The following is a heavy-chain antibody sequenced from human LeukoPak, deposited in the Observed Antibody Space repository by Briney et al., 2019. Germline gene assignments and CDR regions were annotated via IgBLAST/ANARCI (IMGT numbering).Heavy chain of an antibody. CDR1: GFSFSSYN. CDR2: ISRSASNI. Sequence: GGSLRLSCVASGFSFSSYNMNWVRQAPGKGLEWVTSISRSASNIYYADSVKGRFTISRDNAKNSFYLQMNSLRAEDTAVFYCARDPEGFGATYFDYWGQGTLVTVSS. V-gene: IGHV3-21*01. J-gene: IGHJ4*02. D-gene: IGHD3-16*01. CDR3: ARDPEGFGATYFDY.